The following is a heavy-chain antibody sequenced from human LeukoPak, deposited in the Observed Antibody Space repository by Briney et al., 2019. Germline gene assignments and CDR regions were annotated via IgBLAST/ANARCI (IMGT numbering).Heavy chain of an antibody. Sequence: GGSLRLSCAASGFTFSSYSMNWVRQAPGKGLEWVSSISSSSSYIYYADSVKGRFTISRDNAKNPLYLQMNSLRAEDTAVYYCARSSSGSYLALDYWGQGTLVTVSS. CDR1: GFTFSSYS. CDR2: ISSSSSYI. J-gene: IGHJ4*02. CDR3: ARSSSGSYLALDY. V-gene: IGHV3-21*01. D-gene: IGHD1-26*01.